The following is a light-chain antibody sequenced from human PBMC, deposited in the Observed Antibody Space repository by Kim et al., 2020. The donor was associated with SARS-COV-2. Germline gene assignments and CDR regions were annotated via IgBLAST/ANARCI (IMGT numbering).Light chain of an antibody. J-gene: IGLJ3*02. V-gene: IGLV3-9*01. Sequence: VSVALGQTARITCGGHKIGNKNVHWYQQKPGQAPVLVIYMDTNRPSGIPERFSGSNSGNTATLTISRAQAGDEADYYCQVWDSTTVFGGGTQLTVL. CDR3: QVWDSTTV. CDR1: KIGNKN. CDR2: MDT.